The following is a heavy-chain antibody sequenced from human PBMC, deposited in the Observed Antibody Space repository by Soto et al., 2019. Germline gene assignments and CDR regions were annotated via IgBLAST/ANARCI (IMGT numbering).Heavy chain of an antibody. J-gene: IGHJ6*02. CDR2: IIPIFGTA. D-gene: IGHD3-10*01. CDR1: GGTFSSYA. CDR3: ARDTGITMVRGGPTYYYGMDV. V-gene: IGHV1-69*01. Sequence: QVQLVQSGAEVKKPGSSVKVSCKASGGTFSSYAISWVRQAPGQGLEWMGGIIPIFGTANYAQKFQGRVTITADESTSTAYMELSSLRSEDTAVYYCARDTGITMVRGGPTYYYGMDVWGQGTTVTVSS.